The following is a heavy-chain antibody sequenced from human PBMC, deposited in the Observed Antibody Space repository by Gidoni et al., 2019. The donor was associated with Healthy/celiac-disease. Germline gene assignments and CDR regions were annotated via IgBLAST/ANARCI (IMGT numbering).Heavy chain of an antibody. CDR1: GGSISSGGYY. CDR2: IYYSGST. D-gene: IGHD3-22*01. CDR3: ARDSPDSSELGAFDI. V-gene: IGHV4-31*03. Sequence: QVQLQESGPGLVKPSQTLSLTCPVSGGSISSGGYYWSWIRQHPGKGLEWIGYIYYSGSTYYNPSLKSRVTISVDTSKNQFSLKLSSVTAADTAVYYCARDSPDSSELGAFDIWGQGTMVTVSS. J-gene: IGHJ3*02.